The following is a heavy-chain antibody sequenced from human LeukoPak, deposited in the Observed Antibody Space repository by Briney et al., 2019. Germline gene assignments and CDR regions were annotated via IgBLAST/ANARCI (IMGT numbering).Heavy chain of an antibody. CDR3: ARKYSSSHHGTFDY. Sequence: GGSLRVSCAASGFTFSSYAMSWVRQAPGKGLEWDSTISGSGGSTSYADSVKGRFTISRDNSRNTLYLQMKSLRAEDTAVYYCARKYSSSHHGTFDYWGQGTLVTVSP. J-gene: IGHJ4*02. V-gene: IGHV3-23*01. D-gene: IGHD6-13*01. CDR2: ISGSGGST. CDR1: GFTFSSYA.